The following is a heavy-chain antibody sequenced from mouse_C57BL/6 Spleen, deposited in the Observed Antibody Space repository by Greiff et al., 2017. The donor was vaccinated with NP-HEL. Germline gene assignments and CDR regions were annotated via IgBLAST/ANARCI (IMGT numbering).Heavy chain of an antibody. CDR3: ARNGNGSSYWYFDV. V-gene: IGHV2-2*01. D-gene: IGHD1-1*01. CDR2: LWSGGST. J-gene: IGHJ1*03. Sequence: VQRVESGPGLVQPSQSLSITCTVSGFSLTSYGVHWVRQSPGKGLEWLGVLWSGGSTDCNAAFISRLSISKDNSKRQVFFKKNNLQADDTAIDYCARNGNGSSYWYFDVWGTGTTVTVSS. CDR1: GFSLTSYG.